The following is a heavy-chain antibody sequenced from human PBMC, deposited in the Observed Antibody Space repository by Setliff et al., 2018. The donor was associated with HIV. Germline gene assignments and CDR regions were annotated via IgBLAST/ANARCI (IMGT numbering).Heavy chain of an antibody. Sequence: ASVKVSCKASGYTFTTYGISWVRQAPGHGLEWMGWISPNFGHTKYAQKFLDRVTMTVDTATSRAYMELNSLRAEDTAVYYCARGGRLQYFDWPSYAMDVWGQGTTVTVSS. D-gene: IGHD3-9*01. CDR2: ISPNFGHT. CDR3: ARGGRLQYFDWPSYAMDV. J-gene: IGHJ6*02. CDR1: GYTFTTYG. V-gene: IGHV1-18*01.